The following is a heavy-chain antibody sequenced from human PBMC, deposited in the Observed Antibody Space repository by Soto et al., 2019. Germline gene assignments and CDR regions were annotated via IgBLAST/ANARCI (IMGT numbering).Heavy chain of an antibody. Sequence: QVQLVESGGGVVQAGRSLRLSCAESGFTFSAYGMHWVRQAPGKGLEWVASIWYDGSNEYPVDSVKGRFTISRDNSKNTLFLQINSLRAEDTAVYYCAREPVYNNYSLSYWGQGTLVTVSS. J-gene: IGHJ4*02. CDR3: AREPVYNNYSLSY. D-gene: IGHD4-4*01. CDR2: IWYDGSNE. CDR1: GFTFSAYG. V-gene: IGHV3-33*01.